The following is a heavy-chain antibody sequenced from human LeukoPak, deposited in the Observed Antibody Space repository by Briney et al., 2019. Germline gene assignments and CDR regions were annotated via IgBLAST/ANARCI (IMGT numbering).Heavy chain of an antibody. CDR2: IYTSGST. CDR3: ARMSWYFGRHYYYYMDV. CDR1: GGSLSSYY. D-gene: IGHD6-13*01. Sequence: SEALSLTCIVSGGSLSSYYWSWIRPPPGKGLEWIGYIYTSGSTNYNPSLKSRVTISVDTSKNQFSLKLSSVTAANTAVYYCARMSWYFGRHYYYYMDVWGKGTTVTVSS. J-gene: IGHJ6*03. V-gene: IGHV4-4*09.